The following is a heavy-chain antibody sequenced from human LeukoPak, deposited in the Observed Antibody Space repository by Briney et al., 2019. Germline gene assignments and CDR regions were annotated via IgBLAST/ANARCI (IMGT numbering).Heavy chain of an antibody. CDR3: ARALVRGVMHFDF. D-gene: IGHD3-10*01. Sequence: QPGGSLILSCAASGFTFSSYEMNWVRQAPGEGLEWVSCISTSGNTIYYADSVKGRFTISRDNAKNSLYLQMNSLRAEDTAVYYCARALVRGVMHFDFWGQGTLVTVSS. V-gene: IGHV3-48*03. CDR2: ISTSGNTI. J-gene: IGHJ4*02. CDR1: GFTFSSYE.